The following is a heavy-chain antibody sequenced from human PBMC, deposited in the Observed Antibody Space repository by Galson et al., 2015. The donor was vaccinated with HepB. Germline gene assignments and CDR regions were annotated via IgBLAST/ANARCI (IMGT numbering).Heavy chain of an antibody. CDR2: ISYDGSNQ. V-gene: IGHV3-30*18. Sequence: SLRLSCAASGFTFSNAWMSWVRQAPGKGLEWVAVISYDGSNQYYADFVKGRFTIARDNSRNTLSLQMDSLRAEDTAVYYCGKEANYGGHLVTEYWGQGTLVTVSS. D-gene: IGHD4-23*01. CDR3: GKEANYGGHLVTEY. J-gene: IGHJ4*02. CDR1: GFTFSNAW.